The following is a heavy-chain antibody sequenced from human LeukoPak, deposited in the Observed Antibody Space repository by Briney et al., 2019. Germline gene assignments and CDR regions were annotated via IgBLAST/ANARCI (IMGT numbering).Heavy chain of an antibody. CDR2: ISSNGGST. J-gene: IGHJ4*02. V-gene: IGHV3-64*01. Sequence: GGSLRLSCAASGFTFSSYAMHWVRQAPGKGLEYVSAISSNGGSTYYANSVKGRFTISRDNSKNTLYLQMGSLRAEDMAVYYCARGAYDYVWGSPYYFDHWGQGTLVTVSS. CDR1: GFTFSSYA. D-gene: IGHD3-16*01. CDR3: ARGAYDYVWGSPYYFDH.